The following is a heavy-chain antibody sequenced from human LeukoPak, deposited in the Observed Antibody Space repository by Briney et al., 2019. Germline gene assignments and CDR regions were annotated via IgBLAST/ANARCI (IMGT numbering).Heavy chain of an antibody. V-gene: IGHV4-34*01. CDR1: GGSFNGYY. D-gene: IGHD7-27*01. CDR2: INQSGST. CDR3: ARAAGENWYFDL. Sequence: SETLSLTCAVYGGSFNGYYWSWIRQPPGKGLKWIGEINQSGSTNYNPSLKSRVTISVDTSKNQFSLKLHSVTAGDTAVYWCARAAGENWYFDLWGRGTLVTVSS. J-gene: IGHJ2*01.